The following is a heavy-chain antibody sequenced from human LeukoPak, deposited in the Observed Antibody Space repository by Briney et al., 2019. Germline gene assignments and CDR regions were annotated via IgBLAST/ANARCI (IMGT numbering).Heavy chain of an antibody. D-gene: IGHD3-9*01. CDR3: ATSNYDILTGYTPFDP. Sequence: PSETLSLTCTVSGASISSTTYYWGWIRQPPRKGLEWIASIYYSGSTNYNPSLKSRVTISVDTSKNQFSLKLSSVTAADTAVHYCATSNYDILTGYTPFDPWGQGTLVTVSS. CDR1: GASISSTTYY. V-gene: IGHV4-39*07. CDR2: IYYSGST. J-gene: IGHJ5*02.